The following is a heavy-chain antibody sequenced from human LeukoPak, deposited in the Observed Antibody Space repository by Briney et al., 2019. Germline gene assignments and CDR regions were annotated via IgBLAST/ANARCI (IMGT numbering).Heavy chain of an antibody. D-gene: IGHD3-10*01. J-gene: IGHJ4*02. V-gene: IGHV3-21*01. CDR2: ISSSSSYI. CDR3: ASLPTGERGNFDY. Sequence: GGSLRLSCAASGFTFSSYGMHWVRQAPGKGLEWVSSISSSSSYIYYADSVKGRFTISRDNSKNTLYLQMNSLRAEDTAVYYCASLPTGERGNFDYWGQGTLVTVPS. CDR1: GFTFSSYG.